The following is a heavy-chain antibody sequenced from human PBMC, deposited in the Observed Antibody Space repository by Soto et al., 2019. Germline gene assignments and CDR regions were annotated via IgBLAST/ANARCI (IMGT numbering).Heavy chain of an antibody. CDR1: GGSINSYY. V-gene: IGHV4-4*07. J-gene: IGHJ5*01. Sequence: SETLSLTCNVSGGSINSYYWSWIRQPAGKGLEWIGRISSGGSAIYNPSLKSRVTISVDTSKNQFSLRLTSVTAADTAVYFCARDAYNNWFDFWGQGTLVTVYS. CDR2: ISSGGSA. D-gene: IGHD4-4*01. CDR3: ARDAYNNWFDF.